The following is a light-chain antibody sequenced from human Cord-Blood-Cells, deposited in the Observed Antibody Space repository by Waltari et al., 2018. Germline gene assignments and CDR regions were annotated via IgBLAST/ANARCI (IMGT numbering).Light chain of an antibody. Sequence: QSALTQPASVSGSPGQSITISCTGTSSDVGSYNLVSWYQQHPGKAPKLMIYEVIKRPSVVSNRFSGSKSGNTASLTSSGLQAEDEADYYCCSYAGSSTYVFGTGTKVTVL. CDR3: CSYAGSSTYV. J-gene: IGLJ1*01. V-gene: IGLV2-23*02. CDR1: SSDVGSYNL. CDR2: EVI.